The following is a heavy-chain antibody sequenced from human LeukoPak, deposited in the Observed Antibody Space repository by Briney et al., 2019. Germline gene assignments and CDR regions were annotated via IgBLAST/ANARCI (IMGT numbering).Heavy chain of an antibody. CDR2: INSGGDDT. V-gene: IGHV3-74*01. Sequence: GGSLTLSCAASGFTFSTYWMHWVRQAPGKGLVWVSLINSGGDDTRYADSVKGRFTISRDTAKNTLYLQMNSLRAEDTAVYYCARRIGYSSGHSAVYYFDYWGQGTLVTVSS. J-gene: IGHJ4*02. D-gene: IGHD6-19*01. CDR3: ARRIGYSSGHSAVYYFDY. CDR1: GFTFSTYW.